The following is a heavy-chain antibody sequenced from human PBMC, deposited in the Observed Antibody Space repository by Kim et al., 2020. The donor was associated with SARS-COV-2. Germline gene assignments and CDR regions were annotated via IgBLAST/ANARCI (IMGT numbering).Heavy chain of an antibody. J-gene: IGHJ4*02. V-gene: IGHV3-33*06. Sequence: AASVKGLFTISRDNPKNPLYLQMNSLRAEDTAVYYCAKDRSSTGRDEFDYWGQGTLVTVSS. CDR3: AKDRSSTGRDEFDY. D-gene: IGHD2-21*01.